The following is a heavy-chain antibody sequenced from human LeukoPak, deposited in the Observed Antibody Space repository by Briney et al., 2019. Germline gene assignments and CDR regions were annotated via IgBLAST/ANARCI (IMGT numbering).Heavy chain of an antibody. CDR1: RFTFSSYG. J-gene: IGHJ6*04. V-gene: IGHV3-33*01. CDR2: TWYDGSNK. D-gene: IGHD4-17*01. Sequence: PGRSLRLSCAASRFTFSSYGMHCVRQAPGKGLEWVAVTWYDGSNKYYADSVKGRFTISRDNSKNTLYLQMNSLRPEDTAVYDCARLPMTTVCGVAYYYVMDVWGKGTTVTVSS. CDR3: ARLPMTTVCGVAYYYVMDV.